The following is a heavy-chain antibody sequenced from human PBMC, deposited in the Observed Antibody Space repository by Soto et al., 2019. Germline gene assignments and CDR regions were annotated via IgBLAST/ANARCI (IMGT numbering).Heavy chain of an antibody. CDR3: ARDRDNSNWPNFDS. V-gene: IGHV1-69*02. Sequence: QVQLVQSGSEVKKPGSSVRVSCKASGGTFSIYTISWVRQAPGQGLEWMGRVIPFRDITSYSQRFQGRVTITADKSTTTAYMELSSLRSEDTAVYYCARDRDNSNWPNFDSWGQGTLVTVSS. CDR1: GGTFSIYT. J-gene: IGHJ4*02. CDR2: VIPFRDIT. D-gene: IGHD6-13*01.